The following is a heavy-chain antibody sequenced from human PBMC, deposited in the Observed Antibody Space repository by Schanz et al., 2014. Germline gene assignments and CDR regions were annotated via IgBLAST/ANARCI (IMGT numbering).Heavy chain of an antibody. D-gene: IGHD6-19*01. Sequence: QVHLVQSGSELKKPGASVKVSCKASGYTFTSYGISWVRQAPGQGLEWMGWINGYNGHTLYAQKFQGRVTFTADKSTSTAYMELSSLKSEDTAVYYCARGGYSSGWYDRDIAHFDYWGQGTLVTVSS. CDR1: GYTFTSYG. CDR2: INGYNGHT. CDR3: ARGGYSSGWYDRDIAHFDY. V-gene: IGHV1-18*01. J-gene: IGHJ4*02.